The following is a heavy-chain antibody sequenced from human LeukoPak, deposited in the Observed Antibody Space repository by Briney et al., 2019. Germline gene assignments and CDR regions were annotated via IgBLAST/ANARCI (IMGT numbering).Heavy chain of an antibody. D-gene: IGHD1-26*01. Sequence: ASVKVSCKASGYTFTSYGISWVRQAPGQGLEWMGWISAYNGNTNYAQKLQGRATMTTDTSTSTAYMELRSLRSDDTAVYYCARTHRYSGSYLVALDYWGQGTLVTVSS. V-gene: IGHV1-18*01. J-gene: IGHJ4*02. CDR2: ISAYNGNT. CDR3: ARTHRYSGSYLVALDY. CDR1: GYTFTSYG.